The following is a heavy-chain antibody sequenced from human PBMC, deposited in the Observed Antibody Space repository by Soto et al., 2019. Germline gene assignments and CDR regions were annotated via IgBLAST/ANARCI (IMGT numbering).Heavy chain of an antibody. D-gene: IGHD2-15*01. V-gene: IGHV3-33*01. CDR2: IWFDGSNE. Sequence: GGSLRLSCAASGFTFSDYGMHWVRQAPGEGLQWVAVIWFDGSNEHYADSVKGRFTISRDNSKNTLYLQMYSLRAGDTAVYYCARGRLYCSSTSCPYGMDVWGQGTTVTVSS. CDR3: ARGRLYCSSTSCPYGMDV. CDR1: GFTFSDYG. J-gene: IGHJ6*02.